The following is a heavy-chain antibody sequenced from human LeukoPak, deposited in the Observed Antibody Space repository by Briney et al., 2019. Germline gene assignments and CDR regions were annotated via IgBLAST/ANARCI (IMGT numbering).Heavy chain of an antibody. J-gene: IGHJ4*02. V-gene: IGHV3-30*02. D-gene: IGHD6-19*01. CDR1: GFTFSTYG. CDR2: IHYDGTNK. Sequence: QPGGSLRLSCAASGFTFSTYGMHWVRQAPGKGLEWVTSIHYDGTNKYYAEAVKGRFTISRDNSKNTLYLQMNSLRVEDTALYYCAKNPSGQWKDYFDSWGQGTLVTVSS. CDR3: AKNPSGQWKDYFDS.